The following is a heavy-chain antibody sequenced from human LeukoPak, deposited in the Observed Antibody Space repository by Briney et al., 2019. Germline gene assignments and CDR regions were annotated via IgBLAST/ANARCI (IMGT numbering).Heavy chain of an antibody. CDR3: ARSNLGSYDQSGYYHY. CDR2: LYTSGTT. V-gene: IGHV4-4*07. CDR1: GVSLSGYY. D-gene: IGHD3-22*01. J-gene: IGHJ4*02. Sequence: ASETLSLTCTVSGVSLSGYYWNWVRQPAGRGLQWIGRLYTSGTTWYSPSLRSRVTMSVDTSKNQFSLQLSPVTAADTAVYYCARSNLGSYDQSGYYHYWGQGALVTVSS.